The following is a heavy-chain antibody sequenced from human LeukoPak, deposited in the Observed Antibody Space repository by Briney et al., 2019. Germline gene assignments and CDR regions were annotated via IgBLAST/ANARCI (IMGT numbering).Heavy chain of an antibody. J-gene: IGHJ3*02. Sequence: GGSLRLSCAASGFTFSSYAMHGVRQAPGKGLEGVAVISYDGSNKYYADSVKGRFTISRDNSKNTLYLQMNSLRAEDTAAYYCARGATYDSSGYAMSDAFDIWGQGTMVTVSS. D-gene: IGHD3-22*01. CDR2: ISYDGSNK. CDR1: GFTFSSYA. CDR3: ARGATYDSSGYAMSDAFDI. V-gene: IGHV3-30-3*01.